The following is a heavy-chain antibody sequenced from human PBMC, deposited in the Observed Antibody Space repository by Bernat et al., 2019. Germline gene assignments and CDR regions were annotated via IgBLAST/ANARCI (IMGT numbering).Heavy chain of an antibody. D-gene: IGHD3-16*01. CDR2: ISSSSTTT. CDR1: GFTFRSDS. Sequence: EVQLVESGGGLVEPGGSLRLSCAASGFTFRSDSMTWVREAPGKGLEWVSYISSSSTTTYYADSVKGRLTITGDSAKNLLLLQLDSLGVEDTAVYCCGRDKGENFDYWGQGTLVTVSS. J-gene: IGHJ4*02. CDR3: GRDKGENFDY. V-gene: IGHV3-48*01.